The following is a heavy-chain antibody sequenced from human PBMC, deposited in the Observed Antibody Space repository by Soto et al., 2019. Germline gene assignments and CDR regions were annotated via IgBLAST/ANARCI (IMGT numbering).Heavy chain of an antibody. CDR1: GYTFTSYA. V-gene: IGHV1-3*01. J-gene: IGHJ6*02. CDR2: INAGNGNT. D-gene: IGHD4-17*01. CDR3: ARDTAPPDV. Sequence: ASVKFSCKASGYTFTSYAMHWVRQAPGQMLECMVWINAGNGNTKYXXKFQGRVXXTRDTSASTAXMGLSXLRSEDTAVYYCARDTAPPDVWGQGTTVTVSS.